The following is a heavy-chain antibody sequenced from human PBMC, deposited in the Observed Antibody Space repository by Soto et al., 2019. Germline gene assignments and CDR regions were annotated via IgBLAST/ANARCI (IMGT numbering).Heavy chain of an antibody. V-gene: IGHV3-21*01. CDR1: GFTFSSYS. Sequence: GGSLRLSCAASGFTFSSYSLNWVRQAPGKGLEWVSPISSSSSFIYYADSVKGRFTISRDNAKNSLYLQMNSLRPEDTAVYYCASHYDFWSGSLDHWGHGTLVTVSS. J-gene: IGHJ4*01. CDR2: ISSSSSFI. D-gene: IGHD3-3*01. CDR3: ASHYDFWSGSLDH.